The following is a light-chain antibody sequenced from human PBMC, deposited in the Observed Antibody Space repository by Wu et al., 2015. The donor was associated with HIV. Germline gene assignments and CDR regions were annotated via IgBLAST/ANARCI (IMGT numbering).Light chain of an antibody. Sequence: EIVMTQSPATLSVSPGERATLSCRASQSVSSNLAWYQQKPGQAPRLLMYGASTRATGVPARFSGSGSGTDFTLTISRLEPEDFAVYYCQQYGSSPQGTFGQGTKVEIK. CDR3: QQYGSSPQGT. J-gene: IGKJ1*01. CDR1: QSVSSN. CDR2: GAS. V-gene: IGKV3-15*01.